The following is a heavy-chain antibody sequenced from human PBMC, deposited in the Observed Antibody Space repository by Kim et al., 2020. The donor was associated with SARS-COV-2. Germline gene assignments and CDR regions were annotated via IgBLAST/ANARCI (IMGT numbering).Heavy chain of an antibody. CDR1: GGSFSGYY. J-gene: IGHJ4*01. Sequence: SETLSLTCAVYGGSFSGYYWSWIRQPPGKGLEWIGEINHSGSTNYNPSLKSRVTISVDTSKNQFSLKLSSVTAADTAVYYCARGRYSSSWYGVKYYFD. D-gene: IGHD6-13*01. V-gene: IGHV4-34*01. CDR3: ARGRYSSSWYGVKYYFD. CDR2: INHSGST.